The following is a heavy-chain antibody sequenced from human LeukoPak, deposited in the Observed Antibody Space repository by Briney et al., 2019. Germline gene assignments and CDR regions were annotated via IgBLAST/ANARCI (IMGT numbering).Heavy chain of an antibody. D-gene: IGHD2-15*01. CDR2: INHSGST. Sequence: SETLSLTCAVYGGSFSGYYWSWIRQPPGKGLEWIGEINHSGSTNYNPSLKSRVTISVDTSKNQFSLKLSSVTAADTAVYYCARGLHCSGGGCYSADYWGQGTLVTVSS. J-gene: IGHJ4*02. CDR3: ARGLHCSGGGCYSADY. CDR1: GGSFSGYY. V-gene: IGHV4-34*01.